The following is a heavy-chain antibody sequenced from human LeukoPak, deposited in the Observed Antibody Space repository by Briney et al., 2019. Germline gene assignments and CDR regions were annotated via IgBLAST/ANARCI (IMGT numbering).Heavy chain of an antibody. D-gene: IGHD6-19*01. J-gene: IGHJ4*02. Sequence: ASVKVSCKASGYTFSNYYMHWVRQAPGQGLEWMGIINPSGGSTTYAHKFQGRVTMTRATSTSTVYMDLSSLRSEDTATYYCARDYDSSGWYGGTTGYWGQGTLVTVSS. CDR2: INPSGGST. CDR3: ARDYDSSGWYGGTTGY. CDR1: GYTFSNYY. V-gene: IGHV1-46*01.